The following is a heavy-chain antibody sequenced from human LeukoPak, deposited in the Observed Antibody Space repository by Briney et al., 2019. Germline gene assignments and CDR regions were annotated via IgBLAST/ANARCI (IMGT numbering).Heavy chain of an antibody. CDR1: GGSISSYY. Sequence: TSETLSLTCTVSGGSISSYYWSWIRQPAGRGLEWIGRIYTSGSTNYNPSLKSRVTMSVDTSKNQFSLKLSSVTAADTAVYYCARTVLSSFYWYFDLWGRGTLVTVSS. CDR3: ARTVLSSFYWYFDL. J-gene: IGHJ2*01. D-gene: IGHD3-16*02. V-gene: IGHV4-4*07. CDR2: IYTSGST.